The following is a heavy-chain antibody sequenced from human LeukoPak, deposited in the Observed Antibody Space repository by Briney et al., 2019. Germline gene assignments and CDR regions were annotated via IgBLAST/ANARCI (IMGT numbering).Heavy chain of an antibody. CDR2: ISWDGGST. V-gene: IGHV3-43*01. CDR3: AKNGDRGAYCSGGSCYPYYYYYMDV. Sequence: SGGSLRLSCAASGFTFDDYTMHWVRQAPGKGLEWVSLISWDGGSTYYADSVKGRFTISRDNSKNTLFLQVNSLRAEDTAIYYCAKNGDRGAYCSGGSCYPYYYYYMDVWGKGTTATVSS. CDR1: GFTFDDYT. J-gene: IGHJ6*03. D-gene: IGHD2-15*01.